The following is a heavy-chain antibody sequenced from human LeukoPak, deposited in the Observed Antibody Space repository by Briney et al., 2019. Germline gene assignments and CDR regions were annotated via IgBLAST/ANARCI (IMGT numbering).Heavy chain of an antibody. Sequence: SETLSLTCTVSGGSISSYYWSWIRQPPGKGLEWIGYIYYSGSTNYNPPLKSRVTISVDTSKNQFSLKLSSVPAADTAVYYCARCGYSSGWYLNYYYYYMDVWGKGTTVTVSS. V-gene: IGHV4-59*08. J-gene: IGHJ6*03. CDR1: GGSISSYY. D-gene: IGHD6-19*01. CDR2: IYYSGST. CDR3: ARCGYSSGWYLNYYYYYMDV.